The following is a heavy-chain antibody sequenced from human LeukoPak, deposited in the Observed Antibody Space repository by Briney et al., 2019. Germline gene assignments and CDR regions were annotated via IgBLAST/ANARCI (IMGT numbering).Heavy chain of an antibody. D-gene: IGHD5-12*01. CDR2: IIPIFGTA. V-gene: IGHV1-69*13. Sequence: ASVKVSCKASGGTFSSYAISWVRQAPGQGLEWMGGIIPIFGTANYAQKFQGRVTITADESTSTAYMELSSLRSEDTAVYYCARERSGPNLLDYWGQGTLVTVSS. CDR1: GGTFSSYA. J-gene: IGHJ4*02. CDR3: ARERSGPNLLDY.